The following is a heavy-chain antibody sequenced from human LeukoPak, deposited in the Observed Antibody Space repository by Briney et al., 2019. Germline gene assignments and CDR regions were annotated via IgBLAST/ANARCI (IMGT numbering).Heavy chain of an antibody. D-gene: IGHD2-2*01. CDR2: ISAYNGNT. CDR1: GYTFTSYS. Sequence: ASLKVSCKASGYTFTSYSMTWVRQAPGQGLEWMGWISAYNGNTNYAQNLQDRVTMTTDTSTTTAYMELRSLRSDDTAVYYCARTLGYCSYTSCHTTLDYWGQGTLVTVSS. CDR3: ARTLGYCSYTSCHTTLDY. J-gene: IGHJ4*02. V-gene: IGHV1-18*04.